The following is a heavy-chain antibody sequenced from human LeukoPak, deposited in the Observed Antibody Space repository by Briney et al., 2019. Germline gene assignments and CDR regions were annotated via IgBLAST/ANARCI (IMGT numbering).Heavy chain of an antibody. D-gene: IGHD3-22*01. CDR3: ASITAWSSSYYYYDY. V-gene: IGHV4-39*07. J-gene: IGHJ4*02. CDR2: IYYSGST. Sequence: SETLSLTCTVSGGSISSSSYYWGWIRQPPGKGLEWIGSIYYSGSTYYNPSLKSRVTISVDTSKNQFSLKLSSVTAADTAVYYCASITAWSSSYYYYDYWGQGTLVTVSS. CDR1: GGSISSSSYY.